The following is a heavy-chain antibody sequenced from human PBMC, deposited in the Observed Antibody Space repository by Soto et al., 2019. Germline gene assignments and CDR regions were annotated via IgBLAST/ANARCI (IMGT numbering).Heavy chain of an antibody. J-gene: IGHJ6*03. Sequence: DSVKVSCKASAYTFTSYCSSWVRQAPGQGLEWMGWISAYNGNTNYAQKLQGRVTMTTDTSTSTAYMELRSLRSDDTAVYYCARDQFHYYTDVWGKGTTVTVSS. CDR1: AYTFTSYC. V-gene: IGHV1-18*01. CDR3: ARDQFHYYTDV. CDR2: ISAYNGNT.